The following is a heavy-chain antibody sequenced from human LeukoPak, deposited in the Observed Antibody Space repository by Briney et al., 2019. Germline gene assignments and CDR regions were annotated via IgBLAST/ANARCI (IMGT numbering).Heavy chain of an antibody. CDR2: IDISGGST. V-gene: IGHV3-23*01. D-gene: IGHD1-1*01. J-gene: IGHJ4*02. CDR3: ANEVRPNDY. Sequence: GGSLRLSCAASGFTFSSHAMCWVRQAPGKGLEWALSIDISGGSTYYADSVQGRFTISRDNSKNTLYLEMNSLRAEDTALYYCANEVRPNDYWGQGTLVTVSS. CDR1: GFTFSSHA.